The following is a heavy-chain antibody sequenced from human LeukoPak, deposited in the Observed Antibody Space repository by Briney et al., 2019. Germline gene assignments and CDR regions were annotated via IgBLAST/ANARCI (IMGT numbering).Heavy chain of an antibody. CDR1: GGSISSYY. CDR3: ARNQIAASGTAHLDY. V-gene: IGHV4-59*08. J-gene: IGHJ4*02. D-gene: IGHD6-13*01. Sequence: SETLSLTCTVSGGSISSYYWSWIRQPPGKGLEWIGYIYYSGSTNYNPSLKSRVTISVDTSKNQFSLKLNSVTAADTAVYYCARNQIAASGTAHLDYWGQGTLVTVSS. CDR2: IYYSGST.